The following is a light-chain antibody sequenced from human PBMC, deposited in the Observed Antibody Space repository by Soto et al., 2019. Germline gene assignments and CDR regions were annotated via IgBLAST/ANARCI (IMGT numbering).Light chain of an antibody. CDR3: QHYNSFPWT. CDR2: KAS. J-gene: IGKJ1*01. CDR1: QSIINW. Sequence: DIQMTQSPSTLSASVGDRVTITCRASQSIINWLGWYQQKPGKAPKLLIYKASSLESGVPSRFSGSGSGTDFTLTINRLQPDDFATYYCQHYNSFPWTFDQGTKVEI. V-gene: IGKV1-5*03.